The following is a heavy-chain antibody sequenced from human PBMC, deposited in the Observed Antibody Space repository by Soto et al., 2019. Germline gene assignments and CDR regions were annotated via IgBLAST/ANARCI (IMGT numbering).Heavy chain of an antibody. V-gene: IGHV1-3*01. D-gene: IGHD2-2*01. CDR2: INPGNGAT. J-gene: IGHJ6*02. CDR3: ARTDCSRTRCYNYYYYGMAV. Sequence: TPGQRLEWMGWINPGNGATKYSQKFQGRVTITRDTSATTAYMELSSLRSEDSAVFYCARTDCSRTRCYNYYYYGMAVCGQGTTVTVSS.